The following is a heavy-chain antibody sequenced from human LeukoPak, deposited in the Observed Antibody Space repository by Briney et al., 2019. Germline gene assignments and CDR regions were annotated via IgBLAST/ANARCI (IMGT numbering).Heavy chain of an antibody. J-gene: IGHJ4*02. D-gene: IGHD3-22*01. CDR3: ARTTYYYDTRGYRHYYFDY. CDR1: GGSITSSSYC. Sequence: SETLSLTCTVSGGSITSSSYCWGWIRQPPGKGLEWIATMYYSGSTYFNPSLKSRVTISVDTSKNQFSLTLRSVTAADTAVYHCARTTYYYDTRGYRHYYFDYWGQGTLVTVSS. V-gene: IGHV4-39*07. CDR2: MYYSGST.